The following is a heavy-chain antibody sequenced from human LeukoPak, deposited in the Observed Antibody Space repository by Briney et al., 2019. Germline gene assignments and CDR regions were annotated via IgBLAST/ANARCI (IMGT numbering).Heavy chain of an antibody. Sequence: SETLSLTCTVSGGSISSSSYYWGWIRQPPGKGLEWIGSIYYSGSTYYNPSLKSRVTISVDTSKNQFSLKLSSVTAADTAVYYCAREWDCSGGSCYSGVLRYFDLWGRGTLVTVSS. J-gene: IGHJ2*01. CDR2: IYYSGST. CDR1: GGSISSSSYY. D-gene: IGHD2-15*01. CDR3: AREWDCSGGSCYSGVLRYFDL. V-gene: IGHV4-39*07.